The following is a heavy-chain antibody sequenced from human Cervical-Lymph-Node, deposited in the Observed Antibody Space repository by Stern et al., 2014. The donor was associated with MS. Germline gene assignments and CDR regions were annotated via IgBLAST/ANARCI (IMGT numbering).Heavy chain of an antibody. D-gene: IGHD3-10*01. CDR2: IVHHYGTT. Sequence: QMQLVQSGAEVKKPGSSVKVSCKASGGTFSTHSLNWVRQAPGQGLEWMGGIVHHYGTTNYAQKFQGRVTLTTDESTNTAYMELSRLRAEDTAVYYCARVIGSGSLDAFDMWGQGKMVTVSS. J-gene: IGHJ3*02. CDR3: ARVIGSGSLDAFDM. CDR1: GGTFSTHS. V-gene: IGHV1-69*01.